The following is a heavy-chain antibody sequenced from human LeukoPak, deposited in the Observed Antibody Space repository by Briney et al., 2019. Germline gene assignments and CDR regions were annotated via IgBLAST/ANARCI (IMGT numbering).Heavy chain of an antibody. J-gene: IGHJ4*02. V-gene: IGHV4-34*01. CDR1: GGSFSGFY. Sequence: PSETLSLTCAVYGGSFSGFYWSWICQPPGKGLEWIGEINHSGSANYNPSLKSRLTISVDTSKNQFSLKLSSVTAADTAVYYCARGDYCGGDCYSRPDHWGRGTLVTVSS. CDR2: INHSGSA. CDR3: ARGDYCGGDCYSRPDH. D-gene: IGHD2-21*02.